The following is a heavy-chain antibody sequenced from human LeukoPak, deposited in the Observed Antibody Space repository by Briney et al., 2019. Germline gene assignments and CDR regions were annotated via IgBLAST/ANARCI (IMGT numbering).Heavy chain of an antibody. CDR2: INPNIGGT. CDR3: ARSMGWYDSSGYYSGFFGY. V-gene: IGHV1-2*02. D-gene: IGHD3-22*01. Sequence: ASVKVSCKASGYTFTGYYMHRVRQAPGQVLEWMGWINPNIGGTNYAQKFQGRVTMTRDTSISTAYMELSRLRSDDTAVYYCARSMGWYDSSGYYSGFFGYWGQGTLVPVSS. CDR1: GYTFTGYY. J-gene: IGHJ4*02.